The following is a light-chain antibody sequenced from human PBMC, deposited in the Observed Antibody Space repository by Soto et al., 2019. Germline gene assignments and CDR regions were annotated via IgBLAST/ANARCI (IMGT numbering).Light chain of an antibody. J-gene: IGKJ1*01. V-gene: IGKV1-27*01. CDR2: EAS. Sequence: EIPMTQSPSYLSASVGDGVSMXCRASHGPSPHFPWYQQKPGEVPKHLIYEASNLPSGVPSLFRGGGCGTEFALTISSLQPDDFATYWCQHYGGMWTFGQGTKVDIK. CDR1: HGPSPH. CDR3: QHYGGMWT.